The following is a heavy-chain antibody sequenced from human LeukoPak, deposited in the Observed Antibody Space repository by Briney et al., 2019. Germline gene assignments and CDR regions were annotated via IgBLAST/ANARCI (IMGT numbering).Heavy chain of an antibody. CDR3: ARGPYDYGDLYFDY. J-gene: IGHJ4*02. D-gene: IGHD4-17*01. V-gene: IGHV4-39*07. Sequence: SETLSLTCTVSGGSISSSSYYWGWIRQPPGKGLEWIGSINYSGSTYYNPSLKSRATISVDTSKNQFSLKLSSVTAADTAVYYCARGPYDYGDLYFDYWGQGTLVTVSS. CDR2: INYSGST. CDR1: GGSISSSSYY.